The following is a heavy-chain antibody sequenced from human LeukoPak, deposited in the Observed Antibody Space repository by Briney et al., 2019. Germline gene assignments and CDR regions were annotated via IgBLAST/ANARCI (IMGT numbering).Heavy chain of an antibody. Sequence: PGRSLRLSCAASGFTFDDYAMHWVRQAPGKGLEWVSGISWNSGSIGYADSVKGRFTISRDNAKNSLYLQMNSLRAEDTALYYCAKLYGIAAAGDDAFDIWGQGTMVTVSS. CDR2: ISWNSGSI. J-gene: IGHJ3*02. D-gene: IGHD6-13*01. V-gene: IGHV3-9*01. CDR1: GFTFDDYA. CDR3: AKLYGIAAAGDDAFDI.